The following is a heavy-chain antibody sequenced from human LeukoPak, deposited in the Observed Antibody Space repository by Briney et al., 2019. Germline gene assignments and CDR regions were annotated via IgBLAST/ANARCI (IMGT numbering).Heavy chain of an antibody. J-gene: IGHJ4*02. Sequence: PGGSLRLSCAASGFTFSSYAMSWVRQAPGKGLEWVSVIYSGGSTYYADSVKGRFTISRDNSKNTLYLQMNSLRAEDTAVYYCASGFGELLDYWGQGTLVTVSS. D-gene: IGHD3-10*01. V-gene: IGHV3-66*01. CDR1: GFTFSSYA. CDR3: ASGFGELLDY. CDR2: IYSGGST.